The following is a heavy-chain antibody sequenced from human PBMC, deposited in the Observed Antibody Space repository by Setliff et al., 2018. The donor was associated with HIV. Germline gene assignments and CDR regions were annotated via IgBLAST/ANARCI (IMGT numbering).Heavy chain of an antibody. Sequence: PGGSLRLSCKASGFSFRSYAMSWVRQAPGKGLEWVSTISTSGAKTYDAHSMKGRFTISRDNSKNTLYLQMNSLTAEDTAVYYCARENYYVTEYWGQGTLVTVSS. V-gene: IGHV3-23*01. CDR3: ARENYYVTEY. J-gene: IGHJ4*02. CDR2: ISTSGAKT. D-gene: IGHD3-10*02. CDR1: GFSFRSYA.